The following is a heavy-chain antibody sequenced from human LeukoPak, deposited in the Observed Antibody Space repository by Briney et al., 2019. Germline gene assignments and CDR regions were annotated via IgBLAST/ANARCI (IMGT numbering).Heavy chain of an antibody. CDR1: GGTFSSHA. V-gene: IGHV1-69*13. Sequence: SVKVSCKASGGTFSSHAIRWVRQAPGQGLEWMGGIIPIFGTANYAQKFQGRVTITADESTSTAYMELSSLRSEDTAVYYCVRVAAAGYSFDYWGQGTLVTVSS. D-gene: IGHD6-13*01. CDR2: IIPIFGTA. J-gene: IGHJ4*02. CDR3: VRVAAAGYSFDY.